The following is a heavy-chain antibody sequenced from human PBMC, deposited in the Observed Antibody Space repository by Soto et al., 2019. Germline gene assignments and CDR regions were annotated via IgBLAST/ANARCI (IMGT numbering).Heavy chain of an antibody. Sequence: QMQLVQSGAEVKKPGSSVKVSCNSSGGTFSSYEVTWGRQAPGQGLEWVEGVIPIFGTTKYAPNFQGRIAISADQSTTMSYIELSSLRSEDTAVYFCATTGDGYNFDFWGQGTPVTVSS. D-gene: IGHD5-12*01. CDR3: ATTGDGYNFDF. CDR1: GGTFSSYE. J-gene: IGHJ4*02. V-gene: IGHV1-69*01. CDR2: VIPIFGTT.